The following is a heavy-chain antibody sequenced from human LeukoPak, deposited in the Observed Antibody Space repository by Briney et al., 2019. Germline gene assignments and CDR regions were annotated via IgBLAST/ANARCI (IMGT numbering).Heavy chain of an antibody. CDR2: ISSSSSYI. CDR1: GFTFSSYS. Sequence: EAGGSLRLSCAASGFTFSSYSMNWVRQAPGKGLEWVSSISSSSSYIYYADSVKGRFTISRDNAKNSLYLQMNSLRAEDTAVYYCANVPTTSKALDYWGQGTLVTVSS. CDR3: ANVPTTSKALDY. V-gene: IGHV3-21*04. J-gene: IGHJ4*02. D-gene: IGHD3-10*02.